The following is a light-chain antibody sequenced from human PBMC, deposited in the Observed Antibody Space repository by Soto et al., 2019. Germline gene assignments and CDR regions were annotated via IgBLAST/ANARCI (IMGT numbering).Light chain of an antibody. V-gene: IGKV1-5*03. Sequence: DIQMTQSPSTLSASVGDRVTITCRASQSISSWVAWYRQKPGKGPKLLIYKASHLESGVPSRFSGSGSGTEFTLTISSLQPGDFATYYCQHYNTYPWTVGHGTK. CDR2: KAS. J-gene: IGKJ1*01. CDR3: QHYNTYPWT. CDR1: QSISSW.